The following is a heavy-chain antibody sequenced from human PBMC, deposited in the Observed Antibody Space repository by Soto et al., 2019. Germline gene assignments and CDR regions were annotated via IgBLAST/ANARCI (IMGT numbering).Heavy chain of an antibody. J-gene: IGHJ5*02. V-gene: IGHV3-48*01. CDR3: ARFPIYCSGGSSYVSWFDA. D-gene: IGHD2-15*01. Sequence: EVPLVESGGGFVQPAGSLRLSCAASGFSFSRYSMNWVRQAQGKGLEWVSYISSSGNTIYYAESVKGRFTISRDNAKRSLYLEMNSPRVDDTAVSYCARFPIYCSGGSSYVSWFDAWGQGTLVTVSS. CDR1: GFSFSRYS. CDR2: ISSSGNTI.